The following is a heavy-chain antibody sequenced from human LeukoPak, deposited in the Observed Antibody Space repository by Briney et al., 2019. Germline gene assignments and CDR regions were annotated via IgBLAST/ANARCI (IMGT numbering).Heavy chain of an antibody. V-gene: IGHV3-30-3*01. CDR1: GFTFSSYA. Sequence: GRSLRLSCAASGFTFSSYAMHWVRQAPGKGLEWVAVISYDGSNKYYADSVKGRLTISRDNSKNTLYLQMNSLRAEDTAVYYCARPYSSSWYSYYFDYWGQGTLVTVSS. CDR2: ISYDGSNK. CDR3: ARPYSSSWYSYYFDY. D-gene: IGHD6-13*01. J-gene: IGHJ4*02.